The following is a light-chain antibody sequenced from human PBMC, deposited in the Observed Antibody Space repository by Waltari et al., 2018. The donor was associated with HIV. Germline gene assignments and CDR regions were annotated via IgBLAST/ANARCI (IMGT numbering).Light chain of an antibody. CDR2: DAS. CDR3: QQSYSSPLT. CDR1: QTVSNK. Sequence: DIQMTQSPSPLSASVGDSVSITCRASQTVSNKVNWYQQKPDKAPQLLIYDASTLQSGVPSRFRGGGSGTDFTLTITSLQPDDFATYFCQQSYSSPLTFGPGTKLDIK. V-gene: IGKV1-39*01. J-gene: IGKJ3*01.